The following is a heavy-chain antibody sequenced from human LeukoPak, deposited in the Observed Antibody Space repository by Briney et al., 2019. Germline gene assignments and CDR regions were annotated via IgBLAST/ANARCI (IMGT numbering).Heavy chain of an antibody. J-gene: IGHJ3*02. Sequence: GGSLRLSCAASGFTFSSYAMSWVRQAPGKGLEWVSAISGSGGSAYYADSVKGRFTISRDNSKNTLYLQMNSLRAEDTALYYCAKDMGPPATFDIWGQGTMVTVSS. CDR3: AKDMGPPATFDI. V-gene: IGHV3-23*01. CDR2: ISGSGGSA. D-gene: IGHD3-10*01. CDR1: GFTFSSYA.